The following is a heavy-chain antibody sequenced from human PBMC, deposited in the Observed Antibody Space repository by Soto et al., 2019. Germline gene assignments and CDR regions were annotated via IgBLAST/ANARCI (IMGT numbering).Heavy chain of an antibody. CDR1: NYDFRDYG. CDR2: ISPYKGET. CDR3: ARDLRPYGPTYSVVVARFDY. J-gene: IGHJ4*02. Sequence: QVQLVQSGPEMKEPGASAKVSCKASNYDFRDYGLSWVRQAPGQGLEWMGWISPYKGETNYAQKFQGRVTLTTDSCTNLAYMELRSLRSDDTAMYYCARDLRPYGPTYSVVVARFDYWGQGTLVTVSS. V-gene: IGHV1-18*01. D-gene: IGHD2-21*01.